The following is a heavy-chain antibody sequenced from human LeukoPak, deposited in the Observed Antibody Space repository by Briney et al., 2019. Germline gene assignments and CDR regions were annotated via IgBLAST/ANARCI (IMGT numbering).Heavy chain of an antibody. V-gene: IGHV3-23*01. D-gene: IGHD3-16*01. J-gene: IGHJ4*02. CDR2: ISGSGGST. Sequence: GGSLRLSCAASGFTFSSYAMPWVRQAPGKGLEWVSAISGSGGSTYYADSVKGRFTISRDNSKNTLYLQMNGLRAEDSAVYYCAKRGSYLDYWGQGTLVTVSS. CDR3: AKRGSYLDY. CDR1: GFTFSSYA.